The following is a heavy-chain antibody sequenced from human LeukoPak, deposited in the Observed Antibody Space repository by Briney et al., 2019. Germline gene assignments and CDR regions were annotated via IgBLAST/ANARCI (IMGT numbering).Heavy chain of an antibody. CDR3: AKDHPFDYYYDSSGYFLY. CDR2: ISGSGAST. Sequence: GGSLRLSCAASGFTFSSYAMSWVRQAPGKGLEWVSGISGSGASTYYADSVKGRFTVSRDSSKNTLYLQMNSLRAEDTAVYYCAKDHPFDYYYDSSGYFLYWGQGTLVTVSS. J-gene: IGHJ4*02. V-gene: IGHV3-23*01. CDR1: GFTFSSYA. D-gene: IGHD3-22*01.